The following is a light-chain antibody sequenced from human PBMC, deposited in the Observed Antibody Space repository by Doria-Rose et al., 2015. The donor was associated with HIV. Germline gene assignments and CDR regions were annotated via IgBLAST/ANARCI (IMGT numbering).Light chain of an antibody. Sequence: QPVLTQPASVSGSPGQSITISCTGTSNDVGSYNLVSWCQQHPGKAPKLMIYEVNKRPSGVSYRFSGSKSGNTASLTISGLQAEDEADYYCCSYAGTPLVFGSGKKVTVI. CDR1: SNDVGSYNL. V-gene: IGLV2-23*02. CDR2: EVN. CDR3: CSYAGTPLV. J-gene: IGLJ1*01.